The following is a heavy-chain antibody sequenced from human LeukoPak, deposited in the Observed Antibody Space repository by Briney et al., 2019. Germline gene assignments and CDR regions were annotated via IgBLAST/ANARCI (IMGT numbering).Heavy chain of an antibody. CDR1: GYTFTSYG. CDR3: ARNQRRYCSGGSCYSFVY. CDR2: ISAYNGNT. V-gene: IGHV1-18*01. J-gene: IGHJ4*02. Sequence: ASVKVSCKASGYTFTSYGISWVRQAPGQGLEWMGWISAYNGNTNYAQKLQGRVTMTTDTSTSKAYMELRSLRSDDTAVYYCARNQRRYCSGGSCYSFVYWGQGTLVTVSS. D-gene: IGHD2-15*01.